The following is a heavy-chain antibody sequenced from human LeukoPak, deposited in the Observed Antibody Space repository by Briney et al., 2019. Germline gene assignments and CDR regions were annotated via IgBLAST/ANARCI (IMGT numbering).Heavy chain of an antibody. J-gene: IGHJ6*02. Sequence: GGSLRLSCAASGFTFSSYAMSWVRQAPGKGLEWVSAISGSGGSTYYADSVKGRFTISRDNSKNTLYLQMNSLRAEDTAVYYCAKDRIAAAGTVYYYGMDVWGQGTTVTVSS. CDR3: AKDRIAAAGTVYYYGMDV. CDR1: GFTFSSYA. CDR2: ISGSGGST. D-gene: IGHD6-13*01. V-gene: IGHV3-23*01.